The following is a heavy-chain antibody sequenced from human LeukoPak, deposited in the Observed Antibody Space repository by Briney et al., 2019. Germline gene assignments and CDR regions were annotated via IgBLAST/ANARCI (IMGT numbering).Heavy chain of an antibody. Sequence: PGGPLRLSCAASGFTFSSYAVRWVRQAPGKGLEWVSAITGSGGYTYYADSVKGRFTISRDNSKNTLYLQMNSLRAEDTAIYYCAKVGVAGGYYWFDPWGQGTLVTVSS. J-gene: IGHJ5*02. V-gene: IGHV3-23*01. CDR3: AKVGVAGGYYWFDP. CDR1: GFTFSSYA. CDR2: ITGSGGYT. D-gene: IGHD6-19*01.